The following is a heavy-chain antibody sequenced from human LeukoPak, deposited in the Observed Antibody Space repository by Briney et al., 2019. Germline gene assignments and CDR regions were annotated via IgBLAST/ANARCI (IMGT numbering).Heavy chain of an antibody. CDR3: ARDGLYCSGGSCFLY. J-gene: IGHJ4*02. CDR2: ISSSGSTI. CDR1: GFTFSSYS. V-gene: IGHV3-48*04. D-gene: IGHD2-15*01. Sequence: GGSLRLSCAASGFTFSSYSMNWVRQAPGKGLEWVPYISSSGSTIYYADSVKGRFTISRDNAKNSLYLQMNSLRAEDTAVYYCARDGLYCSGGSCFLYWGQGTLVTVSS.